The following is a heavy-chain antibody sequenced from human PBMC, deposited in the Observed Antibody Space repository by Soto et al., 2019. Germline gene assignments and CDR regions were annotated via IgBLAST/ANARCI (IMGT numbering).Heavy chain of an antibody. J-gene: IGHJ6*02. CDR3: ARELWQQRVRGGMDV. CDR2: IHTGGST. V-gene: IGHV3-53*01. Sequence: EVQLEESGGGVIQPGGSLRLSCAASGFSVSNNYMTWVRQAPGQGLEWVSIIHTGGSTYYADSVKGRFTISRDTSKNMLCLQMNSLRGEDTAVYYCARELWQQRVRGGMDVWGQGTTVTGSS. CDR1: GFSVSNNY. D-gene: IGHD6-13*01.